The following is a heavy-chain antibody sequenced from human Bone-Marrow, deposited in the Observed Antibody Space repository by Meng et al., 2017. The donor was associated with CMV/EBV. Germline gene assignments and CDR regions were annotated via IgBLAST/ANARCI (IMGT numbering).Heavy chain of an antibody. CDR3: ARDEDGSRPNDAFDI. J-gene: IGHJ3*02. Sequence: GESLKISCAASGFTFSNYWMSWVRQAPGKGLEWVANIKQDGSEKYYVDSVKGRFTISRDNAKNSLYLQMNSLRAEDTAVYYCARDEDGSRPNDAFDIWGQGTMVTVSS. CDR2: IKQDGSEK. V-gene: IGHV3-7*01. D-gene: IGHD5-24*01. CDR1: GFTFSNYW.